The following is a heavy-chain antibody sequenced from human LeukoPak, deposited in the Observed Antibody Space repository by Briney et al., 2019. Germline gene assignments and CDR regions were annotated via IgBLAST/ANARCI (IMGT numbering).Heavy chain of an antibody. V-gene: IGHV1-2*02. Sequence: GASVKVSCKASGYTFTSYYMHWVRQAPGQGLEWMGWINPNSGGTNYAQKFQGRVTMTRDTSISTAYMELSRLRSDDTAVYYCAGGYDFWSGYSNLDYWGQGTLVTVSS. CDR3: AGGYDFWSGYSNLDY. CDR2: INPNSGGT. J-gene: IGHJ4*02. D-gene: IGHD3-3*01. CDR1: GYTFTSYY.